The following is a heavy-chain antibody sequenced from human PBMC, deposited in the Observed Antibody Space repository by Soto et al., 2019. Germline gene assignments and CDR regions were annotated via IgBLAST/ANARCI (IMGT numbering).Heavy chain of an antibody. CDR1: GYTFTSYG. CDR3: ARVQSGYDFAY. J-gene: IGHJ4*02. V-gene: IGHV1-18*01. Sequence: QVQLVQSGAEVKKPGASVKVSCKASGYTFTSYGINWVRQAPGQGLEWMGWISANNGKTHYAQKLQGRVTMTADTSTSTAYIELRSLRSDDTAVYYCARVQSGYDFAYWGQGTLVTVSS. CDR2: ISANNGKT. D-gene: IGHD5-12*01.